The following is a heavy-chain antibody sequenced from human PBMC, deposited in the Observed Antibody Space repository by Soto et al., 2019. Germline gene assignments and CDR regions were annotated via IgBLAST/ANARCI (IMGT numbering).Heavy chain of an antibody. CDR1: GGSFSGYY. CDR2: LNPSGDT. J-gene: IGHJ4*02. CDR3: ARGLHGGPAF. Sequence: PSETLSLTCAVYGGSFSGYYWSWIRQPPGKGLEWIGELNPSGDTNYNPSLKSRVTISVDTSKNHLSLKLSSVTAADTAVYYCARGLHGGPAFWGQGTLVTVSS. D-gene: IGHD3-10*01. V-gene: IGHV4-34*01.